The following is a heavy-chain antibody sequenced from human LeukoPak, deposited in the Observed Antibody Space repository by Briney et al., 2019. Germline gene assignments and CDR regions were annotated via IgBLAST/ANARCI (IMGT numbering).Heavy chain of an antibody. Sequence: GGSLRLSWAASGFTFSSYSMNWVRQAPGKGLEWVSSISTSSSYIYYADSVKGRFTISRDNAKNSLYLQMNSLRAEDTAVYYCARGDIVVVPAATDYWGQGTLVTVSS. CDR2: ISTSSSYI. J-gene: IGHJ4*02. V-gene: IGHV3-21*01. D-gene: IGHD2-2*01. CDR1: GFTFSSYS. CDR3: ARGDIVVVPAATDY.